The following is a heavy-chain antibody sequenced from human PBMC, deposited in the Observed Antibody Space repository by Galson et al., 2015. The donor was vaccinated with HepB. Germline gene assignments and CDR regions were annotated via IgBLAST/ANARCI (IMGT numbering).Heavy chain of an antibody. V-gene: IGHV2-70*01. Sequence: PALVKPTQTLTLTCTFSGFSLSSSGMCVSWIRQPTGKALEWLALIDWDDDKYYSTSLKARLTISKDTSKNQVGLTMTNMDPVDTATYYCARMMGVWGHSSTVSGFDPWDQGTLGTVSS. CDR1: GFSLSSSGMC. CDR3: ARMMGVWGHSSTVSGFDP. J-gene: IGHJ5*02. CDR2: IDWDDDK. D-gene: IGHD6-13*01.